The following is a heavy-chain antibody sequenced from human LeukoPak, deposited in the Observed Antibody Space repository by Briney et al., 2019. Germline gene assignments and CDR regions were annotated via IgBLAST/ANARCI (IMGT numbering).Heavy chain of an antibody. CDR2: IYPGDSDT. Sequence: GESLKISCKGSGYSFTSYWIGWVRKMPGKGLEWMGIIYPGDSDTRYSPSFQGQVTISADKSISTAYLQWSSLKASDTAMYYCARHLLSRQQPDAFDIWGQGTMVTVSS. CDR3: ARHLLSRQQPDAFDI. D-gene: IGHD6-13*01. V-gene: IGHV5-51*01. CDR1: GYSFTSYW. J-gene: IGHJ3*02.